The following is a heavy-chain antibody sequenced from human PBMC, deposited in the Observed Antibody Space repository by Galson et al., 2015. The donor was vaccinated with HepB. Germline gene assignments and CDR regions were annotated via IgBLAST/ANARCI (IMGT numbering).Heavy chain of an antibody. CDR2: ININTGNP. CDR3: ARAPYYGSGSNSNAWFDP. Sequence: SVKVSCKASGYTFTDYTINWVRQAPGQGLEWMGRININTGNPTYAQGFTGRFVFSLDTSVNTAYLQISSLKAEDTAVYYSARAPYYGSGSNSNAWFDPWGQGTLVTVSS. CDR1: GYTFTDYT. V-gene: IGHV7-4-1*02. D-gene: IGHD3-10*01. J-gene: IGHJ5*02.